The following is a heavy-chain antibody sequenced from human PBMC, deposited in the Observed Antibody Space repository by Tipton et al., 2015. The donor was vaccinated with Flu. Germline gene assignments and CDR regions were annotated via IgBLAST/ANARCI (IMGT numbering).Heavy chain of an antibody. CDR2: IYYTGTT. J-gene: IGHJ6*02. CDR3: ARDQGFGGGLAYDYYAMDV. V-gene: IGHV4-39*02. Sequence: TLSLTCTVSGGSITSTDYYWGWIRQPPGKGLEWVASIYYTGTTYYTPSLQSRVSISVDTSKNQFSLKLTSVTAADTAVYYCARDQGFGGGLAYDYYAMDVWGQGTTVTVSS. D-gene: IGHD3-10*01. CDR1: GGSITSTDYY.